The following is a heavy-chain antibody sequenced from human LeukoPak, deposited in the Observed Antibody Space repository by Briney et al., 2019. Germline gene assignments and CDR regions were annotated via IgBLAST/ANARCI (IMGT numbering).Heavy chain of an antibody. CDR3: AREFVYGSGSYYDY. CDR2: IYHSGSA. V-gene: IGHV4-30-2*01. Sequence: PSETLSFTCAGSAGSISSGGYSWRWIRQPPGKGLEWIGYIYHSGSAYYNPSLKSLVTISVDRSKNQFSLKLSSVTAADTAVYYCAREFVYGSGSYYDYWGQGTLVTVSS. J-gene: IGHJ4*02. CDR1: AGSISSGGYS. D-gene: IGHD3-10*01.